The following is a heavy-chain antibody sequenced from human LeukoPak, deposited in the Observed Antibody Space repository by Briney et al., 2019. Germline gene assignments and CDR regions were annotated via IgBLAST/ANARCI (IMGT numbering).Heavy chain of an antibody. CDR3: AKQGLTTRTPSDY. J-gene: IGHJ4*02. CDR2: ISDSGAYA. CDR1: GFTFSSYA. V-gene: IGHV3-23*01. Sequence: PGGSLRLSCAASGFTFSSYAMSWVRQAPGEGLEWVSTISDSGAYAYYADSVKGRFTISRDNSKNTLYLQMNSLRAEDTAVYYCAKQGLTTRTPSDYWGQGTLVTVSS. D-gene: IGHD4-17*01.